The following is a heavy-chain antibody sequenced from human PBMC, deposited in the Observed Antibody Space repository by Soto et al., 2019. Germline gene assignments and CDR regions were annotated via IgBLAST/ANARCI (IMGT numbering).Heavy chain of an antibody. Sequence: GGSLRLSCAASGSTFSDYYMSWIRQAPGKGLEWVSYISSSSSYTNYADSVKGRFTISRDNAKNSLYLQMNSLRAEDTAVYYCAICKVYDSSGAEYFQHWGQGSLVTVSS. D-gene: IGHD3-22*01. V-gene: IGHV3-11*03. CDR1: GSTFSDYY. J-gene: IGHJ1*01. CDR3: AICKVYDSSGAEYFQH. CDR2: ISSSSSYT.